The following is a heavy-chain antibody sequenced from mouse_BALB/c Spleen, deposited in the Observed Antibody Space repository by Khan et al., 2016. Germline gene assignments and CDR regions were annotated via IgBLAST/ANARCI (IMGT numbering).Heavy chain of an antibody. CDR1: GYSITSGYS. Sequence: EGQRQESGPDLVKPSQSLSLTCTVTGYSITSGYSWHWIRQFPGNKLEWMGYIHYSGSTNYNPSLKSRISITRDTSKNQFFLQLNSVTTQDTAAFFCAIYYYGSSSYYFDYWCHGTTLTVSS. CDR2: IHYSGST. J-gene: IGHJ2*01. V-gene: IGHV3-1*02. D-gene: IGHD1-1*01. CDR3: AIYYYGSSSYYFDY.